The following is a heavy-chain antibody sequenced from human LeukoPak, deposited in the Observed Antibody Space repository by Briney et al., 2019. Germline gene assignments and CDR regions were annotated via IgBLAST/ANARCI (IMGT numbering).Heavy chain of an antibody. D-gene: IGHD2-2*01. CDR2: IYTSGST. CDR1: GGSISSGSYY. Sequence: SQTLSLTCTVSGGSISSGSYYWSWIRQPAGKGLEWIGRIYTSGSTNYNPSLKSRVTISVDTSKNQFSLKLSSVTAADTAVYYCARVVVVPAAMGEIYYYYMDVWGKGTTVTVSS. J-gene: IGHJ6*03. CDR3: ARVVVVPAAMGEIYYYYMDV. V-gene: IGHV4-61*02.